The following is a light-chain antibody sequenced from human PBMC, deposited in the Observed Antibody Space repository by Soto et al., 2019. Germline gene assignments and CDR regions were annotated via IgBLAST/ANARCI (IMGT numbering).Light chain of an antibody. J-gene: IGLJ2*01. CDR3: QTWDTGIRV. CDR2: LNSDGSH. CDR1: SGHSNYV. Sequence: QLVLTQSPSASASLGASVKLTCTLSSGHSNYVIAWHQQQPEKGPRYLMKLNSDGSHSKGDGIPDRFSGSSSGAERYLTISSLQSEDEADYYCQTWDTGIRVFGGGTKLPVL. V-gene: IGLV4-69*01.